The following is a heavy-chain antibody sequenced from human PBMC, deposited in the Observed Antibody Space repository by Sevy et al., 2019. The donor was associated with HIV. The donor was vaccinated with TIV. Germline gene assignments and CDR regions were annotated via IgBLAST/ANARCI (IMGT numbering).Heavy chain of an antibody. CDR2: IKQDGSEK. J-gene: IGHJ6*02. CDR3: AREDSNYDVGCCYYYGMDV. Sequence: GGSLRLSCAASGFTFSSYWMSWVRQAPGKGLEWVANIKQDGSEKYYVDSVKGRFTISRDNAKNSLYLQMNSLRAEETAVYYCAREDSNYDVGCCYYYGMDVWGQGTTVTVSS. D-gene: IGHD4-4*01. V-gene: IGHV3-7*01. CDR1: GFTFSSYW.